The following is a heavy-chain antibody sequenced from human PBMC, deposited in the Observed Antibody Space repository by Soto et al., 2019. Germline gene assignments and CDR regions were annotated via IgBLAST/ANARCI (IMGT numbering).Heavy chain of an antibody. D-gene: IGHD4-17*01. CDR2: IDYSGST. J-gene: IGHJ5*02. Sequence: SETLSLTCTVSGGSISSYYWSWIRQPPGKGPEWIGYIDYSGSTNYNPSLKSRVTMSVGTSKNQFSLKLRSVTAADTAVYYCAKDPGGLRFWFDPWGQGTLVTVSS. CDR1: GGSISSYY. CDR3: AKDPGGLRFWFDP. V-gene: IGHV4-59*01.